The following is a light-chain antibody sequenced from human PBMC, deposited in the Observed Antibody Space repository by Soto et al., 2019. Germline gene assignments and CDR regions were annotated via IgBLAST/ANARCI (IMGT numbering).Light chain of an antibody. CDR2: GAS. CDR1: QSVSSNY. J-gene: IGKJ5*01. CDR3: QQRSNWPIT. Sequence: EIVLTQSPGILSLSPGERATLSCRASQSVSSNYLAWYQQKPGQAPRLLIYGASNRATGIPDRFSGSGSGTDFTLTISSLEPEDFALYYCQQRSNWPITFGQGTRLEI. V-gene: IGKV3D-20*02.